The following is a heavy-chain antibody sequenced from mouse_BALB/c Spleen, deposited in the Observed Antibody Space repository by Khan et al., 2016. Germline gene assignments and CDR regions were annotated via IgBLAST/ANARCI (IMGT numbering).Heavy chain of an antibody. Sequence: LKKPGETVKISCKASGYTFTDYGMNWVKQAPGKGLKWMGRINTYTGESTYADDFKGRFAFALETSASTAYLQIINLKSEDTATYFCGKGFGNYGFFDFWGQGTTLTVSS. CDR2: INTYTGES. D-gene: IGHD2-1*01. V-gene: IGHV9-3-1*01. J-gene: IGHJ2*01. CDR3: GKGFGNYGFFDF. CDR1: GYTFTDYG.